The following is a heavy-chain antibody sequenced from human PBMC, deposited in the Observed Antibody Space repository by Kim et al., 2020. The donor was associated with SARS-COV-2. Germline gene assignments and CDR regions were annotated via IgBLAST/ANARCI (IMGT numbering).Heavy chain of an antibody. J-gene: IGHJ6*02. V-gene: IGHV5-51*01. D-gene: IGHD2-2*01. CDR3: ARLDGVVVPYGMDV. Sequence: SPSFQGQVTLSADKSTSTAYLQWSSLKASDTAMYYCARLDGVVVPYGMDVWGQGTTVTVSS.